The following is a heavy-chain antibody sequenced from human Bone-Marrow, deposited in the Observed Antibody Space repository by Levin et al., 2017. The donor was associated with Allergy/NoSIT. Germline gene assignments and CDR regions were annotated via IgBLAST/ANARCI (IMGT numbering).Heavy chain of an antibody. CDR3: ARDRSYGGNIFYYVDV. CDR2: ISGGSDNI. V-gene: IGHV3-48*01. D-gene: IGHD3-16*01. J-gene: IGHJ6*03. CDR1: GFTFSSYA. Sequence: PGESLKISCAASGFTFSSYAMNWVRQAPGKGLEWISYISGGSDNIHYADAVKGRFTISRDNAKNSLYLQVNSLRAEDTAVYYCARDRSYGGNIFYYVDVWGKGTTVTVS.